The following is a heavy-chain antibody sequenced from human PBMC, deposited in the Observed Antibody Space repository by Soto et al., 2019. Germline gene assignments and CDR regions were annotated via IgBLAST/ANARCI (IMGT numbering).Heavy chain of an antibody. CDR3: AKEGVDTAMATY. V-gene: IGHV3-30*18. CDR2: ISYDGSNK. D-gene: IGHD5-18*01. Sequence: GGSLRLSCSASGFTVSSYGMHWVRQAPGKGLEWVAVISYDGSNKYYADSVKGRFTISRDNSKNTLYLQMNSLRAEDTAVYYCAKEGVDTAMATYWGQGTLVTVSS. J-gene: IGHJ4*02. CDR1: GFTVSSYG.